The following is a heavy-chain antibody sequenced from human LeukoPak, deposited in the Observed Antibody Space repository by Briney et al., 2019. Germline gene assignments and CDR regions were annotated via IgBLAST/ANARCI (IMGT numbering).Heavy chain of an antibody. CDR2: ISAYNGNT. Sequence: ASVKVSCKASGYTFTSYGISWVRQAPGQGLEWMGWISAYNGNTNYAQKFQGRVTITADESTSTAYMELSSLRSEDTAVYYCARSIVPRRYTVVTLYYFDYWGQGTLVTVSS. J-gene: IGHJ4*02. V-gene: IGHV1-18*01. CDR1: GYTFTSYG. CDR3: ARSIVPRRYTVVTLYYFDY. D-gene: IGHD4-23*01.